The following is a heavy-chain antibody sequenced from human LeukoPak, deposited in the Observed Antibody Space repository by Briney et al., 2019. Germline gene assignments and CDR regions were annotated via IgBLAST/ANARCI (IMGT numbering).Heavy chain of an antibody. V-gene: IGHV3-53*01. J-gene: IGHJ4*02. CDR2: LYSGGAA. CDR3: ARGTFSPHGSYYDH. Sequence: GGSLRLSCAASGFTFSSYSMNWVRQTPGKGLECVSVLYSGGAAYYADSVKGRFTISRDSSKNTLSLQMNSLRVDDTAVYYCARGTFSPHGSYYDHWGQGTLVTVSS. CDR1: GFTFSSYS. D-gene: IGHD1-26*01.